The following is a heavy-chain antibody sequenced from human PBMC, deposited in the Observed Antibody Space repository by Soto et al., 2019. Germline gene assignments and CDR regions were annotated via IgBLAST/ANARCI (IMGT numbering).Heavy chain of an antibody. Sequence: LSLTCAVYGGSFSGYYWSWIRQPPGKGLEWIGEINHSGSTNYNPSLKSRVTISVDTSKNQFSLKLSSVTAADTAVYYCARATGYSSGWYAYWGQGTLVTVSS. CDR3: ARATGYSSGWYAY. CDR1: GGSFSGYY. D-gene: IGHD6-19*01. V-gene: IGHV4-34*01. J-gene: IGHJ4*02. CDR2: INHSGST.